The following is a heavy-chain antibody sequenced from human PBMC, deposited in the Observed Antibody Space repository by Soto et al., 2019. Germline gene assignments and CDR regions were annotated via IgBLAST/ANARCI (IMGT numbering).Heavy chain of an antibody. CDR3: AKGAFYSNPLLDYYYYYGMDV. D-gene: IGHD4-4*01. CDR1: GFTFSSYA. CDR2: ISGSGGST. Sequence: PGGSLRLSCAASGFTFSSYAMSWVRQAPGKGLEWASAISGSGGSTYYADSVKGRFTISRDNSKNTLYLQMNSLRAEDTAVYYCAKGAFYSNPLLDYYYYYGMDVWGQGTTVTVSS. J-gene: IGHJ6*02. V-gene: IGHV3-23*01.